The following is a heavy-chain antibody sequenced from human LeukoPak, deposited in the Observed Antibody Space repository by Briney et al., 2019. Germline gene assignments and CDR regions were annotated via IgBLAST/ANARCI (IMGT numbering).Heavy chain of an antibody. CDR1: GFTFSTYA. V-gene: IGHV3-23*01. J-gene: IGHJ1*01. CDR2: ISGTGGNT. Sequence: GSLRLSCAASGFTFSTYAMSWVRQAPGKGLEWVSAISGTGGNTYYADSVKGRFTISRDISKNTLYLQMNSLRAEDTAVYYCAKNPRFDILVVPGAYFHHWGQGTLVTVSS. CDR3: AKNPRFDILVVPGAYFHH. D-gene: IGHD2-2*01.